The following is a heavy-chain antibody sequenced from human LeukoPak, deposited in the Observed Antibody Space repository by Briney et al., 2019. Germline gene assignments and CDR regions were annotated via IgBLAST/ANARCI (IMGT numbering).Heavy chain of an antibody. CDR2: MNPNSGNT. D-gene: IGHD3-22*01. V-gene: IGHV1-8*01. Sequence: ASVKVSCKASGYTFTSYDINWVRQATGQGLEWMGWMNPNSGNTGYAQKFQGRVTMTRNTSISTAYMELSSLRSEDTAVYYCATRREDYYDSSGYWGQGTLVTVSS. CDR1: GYTFTSYD. J-gene: IGHJ4*02. CDR3: ATRREDYYDSSGY.